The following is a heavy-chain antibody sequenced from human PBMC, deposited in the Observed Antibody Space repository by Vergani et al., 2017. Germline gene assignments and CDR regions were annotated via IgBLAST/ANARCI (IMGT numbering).Heavy chain of an antibody. CDR3: GRELGIS. V-gene: IGHV3-74*01. CDR1: GFTFSNNW. CDR2: INSDGSST. Sequence: EVQLVESGGGLVQPGGSLRLSCAGSGFTFSNNWMQWVRQAPGKGLEWVSRINSDGSSTSYADSVKGRFTISRDNAKNTLYLQMNSLRAEDTAVYYCGRELGISWGQGTLVTVSS. J-gene: IGHJ5*02. D-gene: IGHD3-16*01.